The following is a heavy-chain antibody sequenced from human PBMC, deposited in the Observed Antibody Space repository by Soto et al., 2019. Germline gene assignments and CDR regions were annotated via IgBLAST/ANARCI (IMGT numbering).Heavy chain of an antibody. CDR1: GGSISSTDYY. V-gene: IGHV4-30-4*01. CDR3: ARADRTILGVVIISD. Sequence: SETLSLTCTVSGGSISSTDYYWNWIRQPPGRGLEWIGYIYYSGSTYYSPSLESRVTISLDTSKNQFSLKLSSVTAADTAVYYCARADRTILGVVIISDWGQGTVVTVSS. CDR2: IYYSGST. D-gene: IGHD3-3*01. J-gene: IGHJ4*02.